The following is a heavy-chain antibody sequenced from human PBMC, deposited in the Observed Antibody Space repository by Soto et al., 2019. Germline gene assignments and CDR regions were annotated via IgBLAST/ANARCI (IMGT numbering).Heavy chain of an antibody. Sequence: VGSLRLSCAASGFTFSSYAMSWVRQAPGKGLEWVSAISGSGGSTYYADSVKGRFTISRDNSKNTLYLQMNSLRAEDTAVYYCAKDQVLTYYYDSSGYYDDAFDIWGQGTMVTVSS. CDR2: ISGSGGST. V-gene: IGHV3-23*01. J-gene: IGHJ3*02. CDR3: AKDQVLTYYYDSSGYYDDAFDI. D-gene: IGHD3-22*01. CDR1: GFTFSSYA.